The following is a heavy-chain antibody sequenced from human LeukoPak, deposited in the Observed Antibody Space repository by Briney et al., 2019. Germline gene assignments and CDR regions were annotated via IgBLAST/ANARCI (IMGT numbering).Heavy chain of an antibody. V-gene: IGHV1-69*05. D-gene: IGHD5-18*01. J-gene: IGHJ5*02. Sequence: SVKVSCKASGDTFSSDAFGWVRQAPGQRLEWMGGIIPMFDTANYAQKFRGRVTITTDESTSTAYMELSSLRYEDTAVYYCVRDRLDSYGEYHWFDPWGQGTLVTVSS. CDR2: IIPMFDTA. CDR3: VRDRLDSYGEYHWFDP. CDR1: GDTFSSDA.